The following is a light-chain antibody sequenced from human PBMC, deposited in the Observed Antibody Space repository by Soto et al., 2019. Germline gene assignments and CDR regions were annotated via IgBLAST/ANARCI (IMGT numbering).Light chain of an antibody. CDR1: QDISNY. V-gene: IGKV1-33*01. Sequence: DIQMTQSPSSLSASVGDRVTITCQASQDISNYLNWYQQKPGKAPKILIYDASVLEAGVPSRFSGGGSGTHFTLTISSLQAEDVATYYCQQFDNLPLTSGGGTKVEIK. J-gene: IGKJ4*01. CDR2: DAS. CDR3: QQFDNLPLT.